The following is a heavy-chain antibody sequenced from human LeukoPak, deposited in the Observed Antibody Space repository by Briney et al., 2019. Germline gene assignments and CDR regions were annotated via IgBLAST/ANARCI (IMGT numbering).Heavy chain of an antibody. CDR1: GGSISSSNW. CDR3: ARNPRWYCSSTSCSRPFGY. D-gene: IGHD2-2*01. V-gene: IGHV4-4*02. CDR2: IYHSGST. J-gene: IGHJ4*02. Sequence: PSETLSLTCTVSGGSISSSNWWSWVRRPPGKGLEWIGEIYHSGSTNYNPSLKSRVTISVDKSKNQFSLKLSSVTAADTAVYYCARNPRWYCSSTSCSRPFGYWGQGTLVTVSS.